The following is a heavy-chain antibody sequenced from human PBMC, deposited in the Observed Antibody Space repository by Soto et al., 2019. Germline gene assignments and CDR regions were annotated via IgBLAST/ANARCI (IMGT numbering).Heavy chain of an antibody. J-gene: IGHJ4*02. V-gene: IGHV3-33*01. Sequence: QVQLVESGGGVVQPGRSLRLSCAASGFTFSSYGMHWVRQAPGKGLEWVAVIWYDGSNKYYADSVKGRFTISRDNSQNXXFLQMNSLRAEDTAVYYCARDMGYCSGGSCYGYDYWGQGTLVTVSS. D-gene: IGHD2-15*01. CDR2: IWYDGSNK. CDR3: ARDMGYCSGGSCYGYDY. CDR1: GFTFSSYG.